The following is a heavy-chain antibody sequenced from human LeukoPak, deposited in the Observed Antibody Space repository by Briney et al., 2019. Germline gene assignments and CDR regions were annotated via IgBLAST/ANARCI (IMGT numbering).Heavy chain of an antibody. Sequence: GGSLRLSCAAYGFTFTTSWMNWVRQAPGKGLEWVAMIKGDGRQSYYVDAVRGRFTISRDNAKDSLYLQMNSLRAEDTAVYYCARDASEYSSGWYYFDYWGQGALVAVSS. D-gene: IGHD6-19*01. CDR1: GFTFTTSW. J-gene: IGHJ4*02. CDR2: IKGDGRQS. V-gene: IGHV3-7*03. CDR3: ARDASEYSSGWYYFDY.